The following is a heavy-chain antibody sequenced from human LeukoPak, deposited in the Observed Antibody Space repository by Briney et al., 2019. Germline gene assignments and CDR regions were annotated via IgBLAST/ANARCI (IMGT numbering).Heavy chain of an antibody. Sequence: SETLSLTRTVSGGSLSSYYWSWIRQPPGKGLEGIGYIYYSGSTNYNPSLKSRVTISVDTSKNQFSLKLSSVTAADTAVYYCARAVVVAATAWFDPWGQGTLVTVSS. V-gene: IGHV4-59*01. CDR2: IYYSGST. CDR3: ARAVVVAATAWFDP. D-gene: IGHD2-15*01. J-gene: IGHJ5*02. CDR1: GGSLSSYY.